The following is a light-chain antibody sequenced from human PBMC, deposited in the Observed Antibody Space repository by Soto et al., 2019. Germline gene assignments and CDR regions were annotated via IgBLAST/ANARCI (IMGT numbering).Light chain of an antibody. CDR2: DVS. CDR3: CSYAASNTFV. CDR1: SSDVGGYNY. Sequence: QSALTQPRSVSGSPGQSVTISCTGPSSDVGGYNYVSWYQQYSGKAPKVMIYDVSKRPSGVPDRFSGSKSGNTASLTISGLQAEDEADYFCCSYAASNTFVFGTGTKVTVL. J-gene: IGLJ1*01. V-gene: IGLV2-11*01.